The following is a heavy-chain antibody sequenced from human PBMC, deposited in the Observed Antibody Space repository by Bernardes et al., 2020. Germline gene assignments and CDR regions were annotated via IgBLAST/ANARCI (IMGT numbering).Heavy chain of an antibody. V-gene: IGHV1-18*01. CDR1: GYTFTSYG. D-gene: IGHD2-8*01. Sequence: AAVTVSCKASGYTFTSYGISWVRQAPGQGLEWMGWISAYNGNTNYAQKLQGRVTMTTDTSTSTAYMELRSLRSDDTAVYYCARDFWRHIVLMGYEGYYGMDVWGQGTTVTVSS. CDR3: ARDFWRHIVLMGYEGYYGMDV. J-gene: IGHJ6*02. CDR2: ISAYNGNT.